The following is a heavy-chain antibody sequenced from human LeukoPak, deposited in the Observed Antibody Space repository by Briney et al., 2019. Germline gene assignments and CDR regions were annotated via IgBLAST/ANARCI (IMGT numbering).Heavy chain of an antibody. D-gene: IGHD3-22*01. CDR1: GYTFTSHW. J-gene: IGHJ3*02. CDR3: ARRGDGSGYYAFDI. V-gene: IGHV5-51*01. Sequence: GESLKISCKGPGYTFTSHWIGWVRQMPGKGLEWMGIIYPGDSDSRYSPSFQGQVTFSADKSISNAYLQWSSLKASDTPMYYCARRGDGSGYYAFDIWGQGTMVTVSS. CDR2: IYPGDSDS.